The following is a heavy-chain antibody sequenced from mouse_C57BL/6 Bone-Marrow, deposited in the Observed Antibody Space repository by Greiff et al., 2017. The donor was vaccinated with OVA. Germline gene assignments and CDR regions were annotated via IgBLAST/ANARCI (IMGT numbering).Heavy chain of an antibody. V-gene: IGHV1-69*01. CDR2: IDPSDSYT. D-gene: IGHD2-5*01. Sequence: QVQLQQPGAELVMPGASVKLSCKASGYTFTSYWMHWVKQRPGQGLEWIGEIDPSDSYTNYNQKFKGKSTLTVDKSSSTAYMQLISLTSEDSAVYYCSRLSNYWYFDVWYRGKSVTVSS. CDR3: SRLSNYWYFDV. CDR1: GYTFTSYW. J-gene: IGHJ1*03.